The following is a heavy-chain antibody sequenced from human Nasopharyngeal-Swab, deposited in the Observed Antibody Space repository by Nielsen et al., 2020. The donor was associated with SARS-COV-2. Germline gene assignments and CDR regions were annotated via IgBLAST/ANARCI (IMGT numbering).Heavy chain of an antibody. CDR3: ARVKFRGITMVRELDY. D-gene: IGHD3-10*01. Sequence: ASVKVSCKASGYTFTGYYMHWVRQAPAQGIEWMGRINTNSGGTNYARKFQGRVTMTRDTSIRTAYMELSRLRSDDTAVYYCARVKFRGITMVRELDYWGQGTLVTVSS. J-gene: IGHJ4*02. V-gene: IGHV1-2*06. CDR1: GYTFTGYY. CDR2: INTNSGGT.